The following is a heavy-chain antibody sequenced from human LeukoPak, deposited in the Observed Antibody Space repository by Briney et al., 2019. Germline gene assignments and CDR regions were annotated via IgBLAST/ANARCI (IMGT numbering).Heavy chain of an antibody. J-gene: IGHJ4*02. CDR3: VRDLGYYDSSGYPTHFDY. Sequence: ASVKVSCKASGYTFTSYFIHWVRQAPGQGLEWMGIINPGSGSTSYTQKFRDRVTMTRDKSTSTVNMELSSLRSVDTAVYYCVRDLGYYDSSGYPTHFDYWGQGTLVTVSS. CDR1: GYTFTSYF. V-gene: IGHV1-46*01. CDR2: INPGSGST. D-gene: IGHD3-22*01.